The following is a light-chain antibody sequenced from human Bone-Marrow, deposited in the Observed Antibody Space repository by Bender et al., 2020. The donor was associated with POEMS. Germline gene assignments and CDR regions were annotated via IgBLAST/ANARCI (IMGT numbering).Light chain of an antibody. Sequence: QSALTQPASVSGSPGQSITISCTGTSTDVVSYDLVSWYQQHPGKAPKLIIYEGSKRPSGVSNRFSGSKSGNTASLTISGLQAEDEADYHCCAYADGRSLDVVFGGGTKLTVL. CDR3: CAYADGRSLDVV. V-gene: IGLV2-23*01. CDR2: EGS. J-gene: IGLJ2*01. CDR1: STDVVSYDL.